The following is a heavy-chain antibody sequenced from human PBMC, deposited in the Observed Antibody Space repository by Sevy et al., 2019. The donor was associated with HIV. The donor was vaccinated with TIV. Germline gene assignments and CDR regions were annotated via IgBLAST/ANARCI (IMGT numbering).Heavy chain of an antibody. CDR3: AGENAWGRGYS. J-gene: IGHJ4*02. D-gene: IGHD1-26*01. V-gene: IGHV4-59*08. CDR1: GGSITSLY. CDR2: IYYNGHI. Sequence: SETLSLTCTVSGGSITSLYWNWIRQPPGKGLEWIASIYYNGHINYNPSLKRRVTLSLDTYKNQFSLRLSSVTAADTAMYYCAGENAWGRGYSWGQGTLVTVSS.